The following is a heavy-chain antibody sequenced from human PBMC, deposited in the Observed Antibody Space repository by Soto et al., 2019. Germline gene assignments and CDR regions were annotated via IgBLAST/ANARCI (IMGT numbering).Heavy chain of an antibody. D-gene: IGHD3-10*01. J-gene: IGHJ4*02. CDR2: FDPEDGET. CDR3: ARGPHGSGDY. V-gene: IGHV1-24*01. CDR1: GYTLTELS. Sequence: ASVKVSCKVSGYTLTELSMHWVRQAPGKGLEWMGGFDPEDGETIYAQKFQGRVTITADESTSTAYMELSSLRSEDTAVYYCARGPHGSGDYWGQGTLVTVSS.